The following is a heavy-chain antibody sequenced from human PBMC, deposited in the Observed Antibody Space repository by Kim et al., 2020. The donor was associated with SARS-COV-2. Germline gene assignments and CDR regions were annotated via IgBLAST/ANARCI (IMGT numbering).Heavy chain of an antibody. Sequence: GSLRLSCAASGFTFSNAWMSWVRQAPGKGLEWVGRIKSKTDGGTTDYAAPVKGRFTISRDDSKNTLYLQMNSLKTEDTAVYYCTTDPRYYDFWSGYSDPYYYYYGMDVWGQGTTVTVSS. CDR2: IKSKTDGGTT. V-gene: IGHV3-15*01. CDR1: GFTFSNAW. J-gene: IGHJ6*02. CDR3: TTDPRYYDFWSGYSDPYYYYYGMDV. D-gene: IGHD3-3*01.